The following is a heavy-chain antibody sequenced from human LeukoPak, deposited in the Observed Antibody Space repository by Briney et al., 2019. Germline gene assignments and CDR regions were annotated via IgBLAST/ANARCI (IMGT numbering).Heavy chain of an antibody. CDR3: AKLGGPSHFEDDY. Sequence: PGGSLRLSCAASGFTFSSYGMHWVRQAPGKGLEWVAVISYDGSNKYYADSVKGRFTISRDNSKNTLYLQMNSLRAEDTAVYYCAKLGGPSHFEDDYWGQGTLVAVSS. CDR1: GFTFSSYG. J-gene: IGHJ4*02. CDR2: ISYDGSNK. V-gene: IGHV3-30*18. D-gene: IGHD3-9*01.